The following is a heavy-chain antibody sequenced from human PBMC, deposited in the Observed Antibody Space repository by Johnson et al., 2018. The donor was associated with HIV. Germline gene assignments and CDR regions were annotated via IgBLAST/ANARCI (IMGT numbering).Heavy chain of an antibody. Sequence: QVQLVESGGGVVQPGRSLRLSCPASGFTFRTYALPWVRQAPGKGLEWVAVICYVGSNKYFGASVTGRFTIPRDNSKNTLYLQMNSLRGEDTAVYYCAKGRIGTSSMRGGAFDMWGQGTMVIVSS. J-gene: IGHJ3*02. CDR2: ICYVGSNK. D-gene: IGHD1/OR15-1a*01. V-gene: IGHV3-33*06. CDR3: AKGRIGTSSMRGGAFDM. CDR1: GFTFRTYA.